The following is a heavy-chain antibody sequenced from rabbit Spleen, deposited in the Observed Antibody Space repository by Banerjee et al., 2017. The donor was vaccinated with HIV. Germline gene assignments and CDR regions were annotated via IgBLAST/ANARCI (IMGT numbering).Heavy chain of an antibody. Sequence: QEQVKETGGGLVKPGGTLTLTCKASGFSFSDSYDMCWVRQAPGKGLEWIACIYTGSSGFTYFATWAKGRFTCSKTSSTTVTLQMTSLTAADTATYFCARDLDGVIGWNFGWWGPGTLVTVS. CDR2: IYTGSSGFT. D-gene: IGHD4-1*01. V-gene: IGHV1S45*01. CDR1: GFSFSDSYD. J-gene: IGHJ4*01. CDR3: ARDLDGVIGWNFGW.